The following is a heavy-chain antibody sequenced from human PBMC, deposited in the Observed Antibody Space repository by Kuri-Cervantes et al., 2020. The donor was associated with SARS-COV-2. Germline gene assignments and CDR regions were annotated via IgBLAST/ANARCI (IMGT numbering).Heavy chain of an antibody. J-gene: IGHJ4*02. CDR1: GFTFKTCA. CDR3: ARARVGVFDF. CDR2: ISSDGINK. Sequence: GGSLRLSCAASGFTFKTCAMHWVRQAPGKGLEWVAMISSDGINKSYADSVKGRFTISRDNSRNTLYLQIISLRTEDTAVFCCARARVGVFDFWGQGALVTVSS. V-gene: IGHV3-30*04. D-gene: IGHD2-21*01.